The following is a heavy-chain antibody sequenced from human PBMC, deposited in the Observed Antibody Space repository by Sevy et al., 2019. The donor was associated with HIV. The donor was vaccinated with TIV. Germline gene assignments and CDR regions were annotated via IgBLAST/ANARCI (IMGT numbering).Heavy chain of an antibody. V-gene: IGHV1-18*04. CDR1: GYTFTSYG. Sequence: ASVKVSCKASGYTFTSYGISWVRQAPGQGLEWMGWISAYNGNTNYAQKLQGRVTMTTDTSTSTAYMELRSLRSDDTAVYYCARWGIMFGGVIVNWFDPWGQGTLVTVSS. D-gene: IGHD3-16*02. J-gene: IGHJ5*02. CDR3: ARWGIMFGGVIVNWFDP. CDR2: ISAYNGNT.